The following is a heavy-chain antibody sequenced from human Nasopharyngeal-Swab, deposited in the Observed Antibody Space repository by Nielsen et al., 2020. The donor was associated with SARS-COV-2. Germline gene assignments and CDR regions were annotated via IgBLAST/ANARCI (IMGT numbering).Heavy chain of an antibody. CDR1: GGSISSGDYY. J-gene: IGHJ5*02. CDR2: IYYSGST. D-gene: IGHD3-3*01. V-gene: IGHV4-30-4*02. CDR3: ARAAKPYYDFWSGYQNWFDP. Sequence: SETLSLTCTVSGGSISSGDYYWSWIRQPPGKGLEWIGYIYYSGSTYYNPSLKSRVTISVDTSKNQFSLKLSSVTAADTAVYYCARAAKPYYDFWSGYQNWFDPWGQGTLVTVSS.